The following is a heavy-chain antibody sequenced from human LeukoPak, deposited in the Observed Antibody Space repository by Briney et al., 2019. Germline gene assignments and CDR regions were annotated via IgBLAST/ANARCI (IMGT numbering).Heavy chain of an antibody. Sequence: SQTLSLTCAISGDSVSSNRAAWNWIRQSPSRGLEWLGRTYYRSKWYNDYAVSVKSRITINPDTSKKQFSLQLKYVTPEDTAVYYCPREEDYSSGWLTDWGQGTLVIVSS. J-gene: IGHJ4*02. CDR3: PREEDYSSGWLTD. CDR1: GDSVSSNRAA. D-gene: IGHD6-19*01. V-gene: IGHV6-1*01. CDR2: TYYRSKWYN.